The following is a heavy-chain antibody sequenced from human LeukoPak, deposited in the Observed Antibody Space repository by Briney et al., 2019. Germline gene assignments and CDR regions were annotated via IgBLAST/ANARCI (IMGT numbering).Heavy chain of an antibody. CDR1: GYTFTSYD. D-gene: IGHD4-23*01. CDR3: ARGGACRGGNCLGP. J-gene: IGHJ5*02. V-gene: IGHV1-8*01. Sequence: GASVKVSCKASGYTFTSYDINWVRQATGQGLEWMGWMNPNSGNTGYAQKFQGRVTMTKNTSITTAYMELSSLRSEDTAVYYCARGGACRGGNCLGPWGQGTLVIVSS. CDR2: MNPNSGNT.